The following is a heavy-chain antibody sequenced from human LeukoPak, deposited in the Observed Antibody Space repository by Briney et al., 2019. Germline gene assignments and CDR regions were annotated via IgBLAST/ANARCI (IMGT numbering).Heavy chain of an antibody. CDR3: ARGTPLYMTTARYYFDY. D-gene: IGHD4-11*01. Sequence: NPSETLSLTYTVSGGSISSYYWSWIRQPAGKGLEWIGRIYTSGSTNYNPSLKSRVTISVDTSKNQFSLKLSSVTAADTAVYYCARGTPLYMTTARYYFDYWGQGTLVTVSS. CDR1: GGSISSYY. J-gene: IGHJ4*02. CDR2: IYTSGST. V-gene: IGHV4-4*07.